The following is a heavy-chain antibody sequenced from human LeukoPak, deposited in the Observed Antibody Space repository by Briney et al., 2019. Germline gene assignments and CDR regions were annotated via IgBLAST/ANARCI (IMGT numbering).Heavy chain of an antibody. CDR3: ARDKGAYSPFDY. CDR2: IYSGGST. V-gene: IGHV3-53*01. D-gene: IGHD4-11*01. Sequence: GGSLRLSCAASGFTFSDYYMSWVRQAPGKGLECVSVIYSGGSTYYADSVKGRFTISRDNSKNTLYLQMNSLRAEDTAVYFCARDKGAYSPFDYWGQGTLVTVSS. CDR1: GFTFSDYY. J-gene: IGHJ4*02.